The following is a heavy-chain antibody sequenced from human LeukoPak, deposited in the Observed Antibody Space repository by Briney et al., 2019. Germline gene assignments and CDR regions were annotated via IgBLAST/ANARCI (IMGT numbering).Heavy chain of an antibody. CDR3: ARVNYYDTSGYHVGFDY. CDR2: ISSGSGYI. V-gene: IGHV3-21*01. J-gene: IGHJ4*02. CDR1: GFTFSSYS. Sequence: GGSLRLPCEASGFTFSSYSMNWVRQAPGKGLEWVSSISSGSGYIYYADSVKGRFTISRDNAKNSLYLQMNSLRAEDTAVYYCARVNYYDTSGYHVGFDYWGQGILVTVSS. D-gene: IGHD3-22*01.